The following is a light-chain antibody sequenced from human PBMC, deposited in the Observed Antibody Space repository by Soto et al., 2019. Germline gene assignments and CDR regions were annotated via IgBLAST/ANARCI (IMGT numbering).Light chain of an antibody. CDR2: LGS. J-gene: IGKJ5*01. CDR3: LQALQTPIT. CDR1: QSLLHSNGYNY. Sequence: DVVMTQSPLSLPVTPGEPASISCRSSQSLLHSNGYNYLDRYLQKPGQSPQLLIYLGSHRASGVPDRFSGSGSGTDFTLKISRVEAEDIGVYYCLQALQTPITFGQGTRLEIK. V-gene: IGKV2-28*01.